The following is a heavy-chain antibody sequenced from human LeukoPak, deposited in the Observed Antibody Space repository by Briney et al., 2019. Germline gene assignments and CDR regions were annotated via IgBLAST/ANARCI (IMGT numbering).Heavy chain of an antibody. J-gene: IGHJ4*02. CDR2: IYYSGST. CDR3: ARGVGATILPFDY. CDR1: GGSISSYY. Sequence: SETLSLTCTVSGGSISSYYWSWIRQPPGKGLEWIGYIYYSGSTNYNPSLKSRVTISVDTSKNQFSLKLSSVTAADTAVYYCARGVGATILPFDYWGQGTLVTVSS. V-gene: IGHV4-59*01. D-gene: IGHD1-26*01.